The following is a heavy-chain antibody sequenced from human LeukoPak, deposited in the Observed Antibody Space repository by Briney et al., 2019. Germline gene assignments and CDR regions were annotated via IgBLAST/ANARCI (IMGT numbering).Heavy chain of an antibody. J-gene: IGHJ5*02. D-gene: IGHD6-13*01. Sequence: SVKVSCKASGGTFSSYAISWVRQAPGQGLEWMGGIIPIFGTANYAQKFQGRVTITTDESTSTAYMELSSLRSEDTAVCYCARAVAAHFWFDPWGQGTLVTVSS. V-gene: IGHV1-69*05. CDR3: ARAVAAHFWFDP. CDR2: IIPIFGTA. CDR1: GGTFSSYA.